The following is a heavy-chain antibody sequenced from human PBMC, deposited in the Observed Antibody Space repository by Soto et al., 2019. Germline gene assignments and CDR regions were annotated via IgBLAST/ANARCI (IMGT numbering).Heavy chain of an antibody. D-gene: IGHD3-3*01. V-gene: IGHV4-34*01. Sequence: SETLSLTCAVYGGSFSGYYWSWIRQPPGKGLEWIGEISHSGSTNYNPSLKSRVTISVDTSKNQFSLKLSSVTAADTAVYYCARAGSVGITIFGVVITTDYYYYGMDVWGQGTTVTVSS. CDR2: ISHSGST. CDR1: GGSFSGYY. J-gene: IGHJ6*02. CDR3: ARAGSVGITIFGVVITTDYYYYGMDV.